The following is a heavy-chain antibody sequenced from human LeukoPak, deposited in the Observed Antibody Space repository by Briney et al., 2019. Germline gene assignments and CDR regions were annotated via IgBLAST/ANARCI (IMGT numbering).Heavy chain of an antibody. Sequence: SETLSLTCTVSGGSISSSSYYWGWIRQPPGKGLEWIGYIYYSGSTNYNPSLKSRVTISVDTSKNQFSLKLSSVTAADTAVYYCARVYYYDSSGYYSDAFDIWGQGTMVTVSS. D-gene: IGHD3-22*01. CDR2: IYYSGST. CDR3: ARVYYYDSSGYYSDAFDI. CDR1: GGSISSSSYY. J-gene: IGHJ3*02. V-gene: IGHV4-61*05.